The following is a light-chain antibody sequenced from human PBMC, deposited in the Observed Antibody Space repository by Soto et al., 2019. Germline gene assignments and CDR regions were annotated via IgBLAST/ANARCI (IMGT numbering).Light chain of an antibody. V-gene: IGKV1-17*01. CDR1: QTINNY. CDR2: AAS. CDR3: LQHNRYPRS. Sequence: DMQMTQSASSLSASVGDSVTITCRTGQTINNYLNWYQQKPGKAPKLLIYAASSLQSGVPSRFSGTGSGTEFSLTIDSLQPEDFATYYCLQHNRYPRSFGQGGKVDI. J-gene: IGKJ1*01.